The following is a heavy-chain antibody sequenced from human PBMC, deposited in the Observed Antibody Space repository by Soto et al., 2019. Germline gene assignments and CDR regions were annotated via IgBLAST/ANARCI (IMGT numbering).Heavy chain of an antibody. V-gene: IGHV4-59*01. Sequence: SETLSLTCTVSGGSISSNYWSWIRQPPGKGLEWIGYVYNSGSTNYNPSLKSRVTISEDTSKSQFSLKVNSMTAADTAVYYCARYRREAVAGYTLDNWGQGILVTVS. J-gene: IGHJ4*02. D-gene: IGHD6-13*01. CDR2: VYNSGST. CDR1: GGSISSNY. CDR3: ARYRREAVAGYTLDN.